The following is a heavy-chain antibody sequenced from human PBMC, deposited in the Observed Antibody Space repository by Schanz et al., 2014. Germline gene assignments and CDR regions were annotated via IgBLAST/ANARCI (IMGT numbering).Heavy chain of an antibody. D-gene: IGHD3-22*01. CDR1: GFTFSSYA. V-gene: IGHV3-11*01. J-gene: IGHJ4*02. Sequence: VQLVESGGGLVKPGGSLRLSCAASGFTFSSYAMSWVRQAPGKGLEWVSYICSSGNTIYYADSVKGRFTISRDNAKNSLYLQMNSLRAEDTAVYYCAKDPSHGDYDYYFDYWGQGTLVTVSS. CDR2: ICSSGNTI. CDR3: AKDPSHGDYDYYFDY.